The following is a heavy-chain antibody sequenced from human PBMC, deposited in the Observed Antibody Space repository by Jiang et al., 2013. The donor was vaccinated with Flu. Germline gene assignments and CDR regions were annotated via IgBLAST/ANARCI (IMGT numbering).Heavy chain of an antibody. CDR3: ARQVVVVPAAIGNWFDP. V-gene: IGHV5-51*01. CDR2: IYPDDSNT. Sequence: GAEVKKPGESLKISCTGSGYSFAGHWIAWVRQMPGKGLEWMGIIYPDDSNTRYSPSFQGQVTISADKSISTAYLQWSSLKASDTAMYYCARQVVVVPAAIGNWFDPWGQGTLVTVSS. J-gene: IGHJ5*02. CDR1: GYSFAGHW. D-gene: IGHD2-2*01.